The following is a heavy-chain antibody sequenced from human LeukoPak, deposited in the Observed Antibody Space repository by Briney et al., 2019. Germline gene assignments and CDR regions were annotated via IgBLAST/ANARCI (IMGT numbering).Heavy chain of an antibody. CDR2: ISSSSSYI. V-gene: IGHV3-21*01. J-gene: IGHJ4*02. CDR3: ARRGGTIFGVVIRGSYYFDY. Sequence: GGSLRLSCAASGFTFSSYSMNWVRQAPGKGLEWVSSISSSSSYIYYADSVKGRFTISRDNAKNSLYLQMNSLRAEDTAVYYCARRGGTIFGVVIRGSYYFDYGGQGTLVTVSS. D-gene: IGHD3-3*01. CDR1: GFTFSSYS.